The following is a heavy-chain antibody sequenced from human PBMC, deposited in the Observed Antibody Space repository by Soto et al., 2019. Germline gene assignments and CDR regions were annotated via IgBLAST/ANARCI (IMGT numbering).Heavy chain of an antibody. CDR1: GGSFSGYY. Sequence: SETLSLTCAVYGGSFSGYYWSWIRQPPGKGLEWIGEINHSGSTNYNPSLKSRVTISVDTSKNQFSLKLSSVTAADTAVYYCARAKDLRWLQLGRCGMDVWGQGTTVTVSS. CDR3: ARAKDLRWLQLGRCGMDV. V-gene: IGHV4-34*01. D-gene: IGHD5-12*01. J-gene: IGHJ6*02. CDR2: INHSGST.